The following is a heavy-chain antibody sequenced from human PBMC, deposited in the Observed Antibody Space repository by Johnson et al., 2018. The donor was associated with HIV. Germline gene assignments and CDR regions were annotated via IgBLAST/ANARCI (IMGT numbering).Heavy chain of an antibody. CDR1: GFTFSSYW. J-gene: IGHJ3*02. CDR3: ARDRITYYDFWSGSGGAFDI. V-gene: IGHV3-30*03. CDR2: ISYDGSNK. Sequence: VQLVESGGGLVQPGGSLRLSCAASGFTFSSYWMSWVRQAPGKGLECVAVISYDGSNKNYADSVKGRFTISRDNSKNTLYLQVNSLRPEDTAIYYCARDRITYYDFWSGSGGAFDIWGQGTMVTVSS. D-gene: IGHD3-3*01.